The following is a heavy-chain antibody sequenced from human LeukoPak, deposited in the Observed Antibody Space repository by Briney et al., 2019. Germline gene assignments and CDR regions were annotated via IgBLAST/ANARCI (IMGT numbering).Heavy chain of an antibody. J-gene: IGHJ4*02. CDR3: ARSRVVPAAMRRGGYYFDY. Sequence: ASVKVSCKASGGTFSSYAISWVRQAPGQGLEWMGGIIPIFGTANYAQKFQGRVTITTDESTSTAYMELSSLRSEDTAVYYCARSRVVPAAMRRGGYYFDYWGQGTLVTVSS. CDR2: IIPIFGTA. CDR1: GGTFSSYA. D-gene: IGHD2-2*01. V-gene: IGHV1-69*05.